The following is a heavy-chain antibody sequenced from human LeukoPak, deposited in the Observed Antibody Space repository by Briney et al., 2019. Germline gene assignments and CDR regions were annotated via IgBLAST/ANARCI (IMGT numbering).Heavy chain of an antibody. Sequence: ASVKVSCKASGYTFTSYGISWVGQAPGQGLEWMGWISAYNGNTNYAQKLQGRVTMTTDTSTSTAYMELRSLRSDDTAVYYCARGDSDFWSGYPPDVWGQGTTVTVSS. V-gene: IGHV1-18*01. D-gene: IGHD3-3*01. CDR2: ISAYNGNT. CDR1: GYTFTSYG. J-gene: IGHJ6*02. CDR3: ARGDSDFWSGYPPDV.